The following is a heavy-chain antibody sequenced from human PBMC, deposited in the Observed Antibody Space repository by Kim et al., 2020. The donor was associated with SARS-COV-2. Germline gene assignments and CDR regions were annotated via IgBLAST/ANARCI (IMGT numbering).Heavy chain of an antibody. V-gene: IGHV1-46*01. D-gene: IGHD3-16*01. Sequence: ASVKVSCKASAYTFTSYYMHWVRQAPGQGLEWMGIINPSGGSTSYAQKFQGRVTMTRDTSTSTVYMELSSLRSEDTAVYYCARWGRSSWNPTHFDYWGQGTLVTVSS. CDR2: INPSGGST. CDR3: ARWGRSSWNPTHFDY. CDR1: AYTFTSYY. J-gene: IGHJ4*02.